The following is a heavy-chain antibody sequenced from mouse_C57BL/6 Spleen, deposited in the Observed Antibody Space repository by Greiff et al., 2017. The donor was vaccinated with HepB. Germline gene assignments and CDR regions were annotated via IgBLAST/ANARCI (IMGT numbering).Heavy chain of an antibody. CDR3: ARLITTVVDAMDY. V-gene: IGHV14-3*01. CDR1: GFNIKNTY. D-gene: IGHD1-1*01. CDR2: IDPANGNT. Sequence: EVQRVESVAELVRPGASVKLSCTASGFNIKNTYMHWVKQRPEQGLEWIGRIDPANGNTKYAPKFQGKATITADTSSNTAYLQLSSLTSEDTAIYYCARLITTVVDAMDYWGQGTSVTVSS. J-gene: IGHJ4*01.